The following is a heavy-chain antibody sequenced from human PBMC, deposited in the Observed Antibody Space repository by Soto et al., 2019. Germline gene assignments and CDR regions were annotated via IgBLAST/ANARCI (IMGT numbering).Heavy chain of an antibody. J-gene: IGHJ5*02. Sequence: SETLSLTCTVSGGSISSGDYYWSWIRQPPGKGLEWIGYIYYSGSTYYNPSLKSRVTISVDTSKNQFSLKLSSVTAADTAVYYCDRAVADNWFDPWGQGTLVTVSS. CDR1: GGSISSGDYY. D-gene: IGHD6-19*01. CDR3: DRAVADNWFDP. CDR2: IYYSGST. V-gene: IGHV4-30-4*01.